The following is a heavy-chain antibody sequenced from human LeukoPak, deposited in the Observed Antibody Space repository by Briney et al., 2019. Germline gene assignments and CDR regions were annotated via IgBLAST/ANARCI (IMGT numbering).Heavy chain of an antibody. J-gene: IGHJ4*02. CDR3: ARGRSITAAGLFDY. CDR2: IIPIFGTA. Sequence: SVKVSCKASGGAFSSYAISWVRQAPGQGLEWMGGIIPIFGTANYAQKFQGRVTITADESTSTAYMELSSLRSEDTAVYYCARGRSITAAGLFDYWGQGTLVTVSS. V-gene: IGHV1-69*13. CDR1: GGAFSSYA. D-gene: IGHD6-13*01.